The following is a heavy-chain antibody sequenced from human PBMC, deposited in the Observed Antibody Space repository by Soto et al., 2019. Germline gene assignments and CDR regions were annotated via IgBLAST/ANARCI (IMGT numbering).Heavy chain of an antibody. Sequence: SETLSLTCTVSGGSLSSYYWSWIRQPPGKGLEWIGYIYYSGSTNYNPSLKSRVTISVDTSKNQFSLKLSSVTAADTAVYYCARAPLRVRGVIITGAFDIWGQGTMVTVSS. CDR1: GGSLSSYY. CDR3: ARAPLRVRGVIITGAFDI. CDR2: IYYSGST. J-gene: IGHJ3*02. D-gene: IGHD3-10*01. V-gene: IGHV4-59*01.